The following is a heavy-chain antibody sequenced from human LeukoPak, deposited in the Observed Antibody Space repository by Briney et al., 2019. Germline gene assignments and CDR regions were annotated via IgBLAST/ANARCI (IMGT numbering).Heavy chain of an antibody. CDR3: ARGVRIEYSSSSRNWYFDL. Sequence: SETLSLTCAVYGGSFSGYYWSWIRQPPGKGLEWIGYIYYSGSTNYNPSLKSRVTISVDTSKNQFSLELSSVTAADTAVYYCARGVRIEYSSSSRNWYFDLWGRGTLVTVSS. J-gene: IGHJ2*01. D-gene: IGHD6-6*01. CDR1: GGSFSGYY. V-gene: IGHV4-59*08. CDR2: IYYSGST.